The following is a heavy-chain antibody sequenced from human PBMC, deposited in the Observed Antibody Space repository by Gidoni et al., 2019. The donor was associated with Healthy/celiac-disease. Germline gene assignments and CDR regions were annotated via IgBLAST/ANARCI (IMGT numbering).Heavy chain of an antibody. Sequence: QLQLQESGPGLVKPSETLSLTCTVSGGSISSSSYYWGWIRQPPGKGLEWIGSIYYSGSTYYNPSLKSRVTISVDTSKNQFSLKLSSVTAADTAVYYCARHREDYYGSGSSGQLWWQERLDYWGQGTLVTVSS. D-gene: IGHD3-10*01. CDR2: IYYSGST. V-gene: IGHV4-39*01. CDR1: GGSISSSSYY. CDR3: ARHREDYYGSGSSGQLWWQERLDY. J-gene: IGHJ4*02.